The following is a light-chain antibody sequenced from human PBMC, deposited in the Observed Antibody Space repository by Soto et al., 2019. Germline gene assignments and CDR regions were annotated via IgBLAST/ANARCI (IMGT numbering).Light chain of an antibody. Sequence: EVALTQSPATLSVSPGAGATLSCRASQSVSSNLAWYQQKPGQTPRVLIYGASTRAIGVPARFSGSGFGTEFTLTISSLQPEDFVVYYCQQYSNWPLLSFGGGTKVEIK. J-gene: IGKJ4*01. CDR3: QQYSNWPLLS. CDR1: QSVSSN. CDR2: GAS. V-gene: IGKV3-15*01.